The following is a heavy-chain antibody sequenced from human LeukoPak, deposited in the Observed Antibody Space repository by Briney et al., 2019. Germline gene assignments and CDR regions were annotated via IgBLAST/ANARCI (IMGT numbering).Heavy chain of an antibody. J-gene: IGHJ4*02. Sequence: GASVKVSCKASGYTFTSYDISWGRQAPGQGLEWMGWISASNGNTNYAQILQGRVTLTTDTSTSTAYMELRSLTSDDTAVYYCARDNLYYGSDYWGQGTLVTVSS. CDR3: ARDNLYYGSDY. V-gene: IGHV1-18*01. D-gene: IGHD3-3*01. CDR1: GYTFTSYD. CDR2: ISASNGNT.